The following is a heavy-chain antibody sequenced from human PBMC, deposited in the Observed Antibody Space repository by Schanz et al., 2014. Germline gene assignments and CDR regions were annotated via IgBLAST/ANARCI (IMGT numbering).Heavy chain of an antibody. CDR1: GFTFTDYA. D-gene: IGHD6-25*01. J-gene: IGHJ4*02. CDR2: ISGSGNTK. CDR3: GRRGLRYGIAATCFEY. Sequence: EVQLLESGGDLVQPGGSLRLSCAASGFTFTDYAISWVRQSPGKGLEWVSAISGSGNTKHYAESVKGPFTISRDNSKTSLYPQMKTLPAEATAVYYRGRRGLRYGIAATCFEYWGQGPLVTGSS. V-gene: IGHV3-23*01.